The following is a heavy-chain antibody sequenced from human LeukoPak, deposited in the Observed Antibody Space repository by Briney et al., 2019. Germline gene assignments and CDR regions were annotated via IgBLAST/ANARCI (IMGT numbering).Heavy chain of an antibody. CDR2: IYYSGST. J-gene: IGHJ6*02. V-gene: IGHV4-59*12. CDR1: GGSISSYY. CDR3: AREEAAAAPSTSSNYYYYYGMDV. D-gene: IGHD6-13*01. Sequence: SETLSLTCTVSGGSISSYYWSWIRQPPGKGLEWIGYIYYSGSTNYNPSLKSRVTMSVDTSKNQFSLKLSSVTAADTAVYYCAREEAAAAPSTSSNYYYYYGMDVWGQGTTVTVSS.